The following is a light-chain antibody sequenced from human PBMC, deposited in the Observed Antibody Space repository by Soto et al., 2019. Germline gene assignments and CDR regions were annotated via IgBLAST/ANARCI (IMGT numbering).Light chain of an antibody. CDR1: QSVSDNY. CDR3: QQYGSSPGT. J-gene: IGKJ1*01. V-gene: IGKV3-20*01. CDR2: GAS. Sequence: EIVLTQSPGTLSLSPGERATLSCRASQSVSDNYLAWYQQKPGQAPRLLISGASSRATAIPDRFSGSGSGTDFTLTISSLEPEDFAVYYCQQYGSSPGTFGQGTKVEIK.